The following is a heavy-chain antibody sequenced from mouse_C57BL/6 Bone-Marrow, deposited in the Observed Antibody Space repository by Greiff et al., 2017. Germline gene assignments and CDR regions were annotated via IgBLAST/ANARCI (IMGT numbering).Heavy chain of an antibody. Sequence: QVQLQQPGAELVMPGASVKLSCKASGYTFTSYWMHWVKQRPGQGLEWIGEIDPSDSYTNYNQKFKGKSTLTVDKSSSTAYMQLSSLISEDSAVYYCARDYGFAYWGQGTLVTVSA. CDR3: ARDYGFAY. CDR2: IDPSDSYT. CDR1: GYTFTSYW. D-gene: IGHD1-1*01. V-gene: IGHV1-69*01. J-gene: IGHJ3*01.